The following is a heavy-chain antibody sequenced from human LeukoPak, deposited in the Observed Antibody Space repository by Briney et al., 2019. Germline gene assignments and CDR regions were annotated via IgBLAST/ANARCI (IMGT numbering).Heavy chain of an antibody. V-gene: IGHV4-34*01. D-gene: IGHD2-15*01. CDR3: APEDCSGGSCYPFDY. Sequence: KPSETLSLTCAVYGGSFRVYYWSWIRQPPGKGLEWIGEINHSGSTNYNPSLKSRVTISVDTSKNQFSLKLSSVTAADTAVYYCAPEDCSGGSCYPFDYWGQGTLVTVSS. CDR2: INHSGST. CDR1: GGSFRVYY. J-gene: IGHJ4*02.